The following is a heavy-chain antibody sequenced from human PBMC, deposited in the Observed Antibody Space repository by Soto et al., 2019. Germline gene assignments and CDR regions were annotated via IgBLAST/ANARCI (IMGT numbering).Heavy chain of an antibody. CDR3: ASPLPYSSSWHADYYYGMDV. CDR1: GFTFSSYW. Sequence: VGSVRLSCAASGFTFSSYWMSWVRQAPGKGLQPVSYISSSGSTIYYADSVKGRFTISRDNAKHSLYLQMNSLRSEHTAVYYCASPLPYSSSWHADYYYGMDVWEQESTFTISS. D-gene: IGHD6-13*01. CDR2: ISSSGSTI. J-gene: IGHJ6*01. V-gene: IGHV3-48*04.